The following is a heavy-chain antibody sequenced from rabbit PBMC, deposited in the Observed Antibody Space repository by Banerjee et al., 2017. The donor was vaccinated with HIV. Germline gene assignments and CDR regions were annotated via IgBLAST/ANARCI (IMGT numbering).Heavy chain of an antibody. V-gene: IGHV1S45*01. CDR2: IYAGSGST. D-gene: IGHD4-1*01. CDR3: ARDLAGAIGWNFGL. CDR1: GFSFSTSYY. Sequence: QEQLEESGGGLVKPEGSLTLTCKASGFSFSTSYYMCWVRQAPGKGLEWIGCIYAGSGSTYYASWAKGRFTISKASWTTVTLQMTSLTAADTASYFCARDLAGAIGWNFGLWGPGTLVTVS. J-gene: IGHJ4*01.